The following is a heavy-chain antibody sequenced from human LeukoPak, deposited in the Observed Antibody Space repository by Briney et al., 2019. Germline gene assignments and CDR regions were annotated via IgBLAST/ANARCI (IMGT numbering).Heavy chain of an antibody. CDR1: GFTCSSYW. J-gene: IGHJ4*02. CDR3: ARDRGWYDY. V-gene: IGHV3-7*03. D-gene: IGHD6-19*01. CDR2: IKQDGSEK. Sequence: GGSLRLSCADSGFTCSSYWMSWVRQAPGKGLEWVANIKQDGSEKYYVDSVKGRFTISRDNAKNSLYLQMNSLRVEDTAVYYCARDRGWYDYWGQGTLVTVSS.